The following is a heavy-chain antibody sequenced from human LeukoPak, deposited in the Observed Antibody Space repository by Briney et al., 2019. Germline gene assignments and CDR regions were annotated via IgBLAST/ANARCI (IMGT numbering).Heavy chain of an antibody. CDR2: ISYDGSNK. Sequence: QPGRSLRLSCAAAAFTFSSYGMHWVRPAPGKGLEWVAVISYDGSNKYYADSVKGRFTISRDNSKNTLYLQMNSLRAEDTAVYYCAKDPFDYWGQGTLVTVSS. CDR3: AKDPFDY. CDR1: AFTFSSYG. J-gene: IGHJ4*02. V-gene: IGHV3-30*18.